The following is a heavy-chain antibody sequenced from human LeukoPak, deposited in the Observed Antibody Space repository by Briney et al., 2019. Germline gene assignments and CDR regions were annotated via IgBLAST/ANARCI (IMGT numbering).Heavy chain of an antibody. Sequence: SETLSLTCTVSGGSISSSSYYWGWIRQPPGKGLEWIGSIYSSGSTYYNQSLMSRVTISVDTSKNQFSLKLSSVTAADTAVYYCARQSDYYDSSGRYRAEYFHHWGQGTLVTVSS. V-gene: IGHV4-39*01. CDR1: GGSISSSSYY. D-gene: IGHD3-22*01. CDR3: ARQSDYYDSSGRYRAEYFHH. CDR2: IYSSGST. J-gene: IGHJ1*01.